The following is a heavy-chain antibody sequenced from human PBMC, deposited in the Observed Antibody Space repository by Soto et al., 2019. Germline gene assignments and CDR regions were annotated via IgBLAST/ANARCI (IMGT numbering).Heavy chain of an antibody. CDR1: GFTFSGSA. Sequence: GGSLRLSCAASGFTFSGSAMHWVRQASGKGLEWVGRIRSKANSYATAYAASVNGRFTISRDDSKNTAYLQMNSLKTEDTAVYYCTRQGPLSAPAEYFQHWGQGTLVTVSS. J-gene: IGHJ1*01. CDR3: TRQGPLSAPAEYFQH. V-gene: IGHV3-73*01. CDR2: IRSKANSYAT.